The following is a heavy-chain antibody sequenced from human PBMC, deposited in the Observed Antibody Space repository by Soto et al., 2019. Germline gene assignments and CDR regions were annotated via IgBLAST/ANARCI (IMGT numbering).Heavy chain of an antibody. CDR3: ARGPYYDFSGYQDS. CDR2: INAGNGNT. Sequence: QAQLVQSGAEVRKPGASVKVSCTASGYTFTDYAIHWVRQAPGQSFEWMGWINAGNGNTKYSQKFKGRVTITRDTGASIGYMELRRLRSEDTATYYCARGPYYDFSGYQDSWGQGTLVTVSS. J-gene: IGHJ4*02. V-gene: IGHV1-3*01. D-gene: IGHD3-22*01. CDR1: GYTFTDYA.